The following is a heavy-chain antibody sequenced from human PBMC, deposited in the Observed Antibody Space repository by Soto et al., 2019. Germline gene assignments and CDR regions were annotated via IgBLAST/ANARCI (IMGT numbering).Heavy chain of an antibody. J-gene: IGHJ3*02. CDR3: ARGSTGYSSGWSRVSFDM. CDR2: INPNSGGT. Sequence: ASVKVSCKASGYTFTGYYMHWVRQAPGQGLEWMGWINPNSGGTNYAQKFQGWVTMTRDTSISTAYVELSRLTSDDTAVYYCARGSTGYSSGWSRVSFDMWGQGTMVTVSS. V-gene: IGHV1-2*04. D-gene: IGHD6-19*01. CDR1: GYTFTGYY.